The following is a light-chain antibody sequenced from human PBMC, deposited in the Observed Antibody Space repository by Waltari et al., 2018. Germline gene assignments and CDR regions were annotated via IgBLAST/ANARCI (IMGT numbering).Light chain of an antibody. Sequence: QSALTQPASVSGSPGPSITISCTGTIRDGGFYNYVSWYQQHPGKAPKLMIYDVSERPSGVSNRFSGSKSGNTASLTISGLQAEDEADYYCNSYAGSSSWVFGGGTKLTVL. V-gene: IGLV2-14*01. CDR1: IRDGGFYNY. CDR3: NSYAGSSSWV. J-gene: IGLJ3*02. CDR2: DVS.